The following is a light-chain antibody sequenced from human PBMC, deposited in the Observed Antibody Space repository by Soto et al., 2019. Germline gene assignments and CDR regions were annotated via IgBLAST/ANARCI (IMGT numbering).Light chain of an antibody. CDR1: SSDVGGYNY. Sequence: QSALTQPASVSGSPGQSITISCTGTSSDVGGYNYVSWYQQHPGKPPKLMIYEVSNRPSGVSNRFSGSKSGNTASLTLSGLQAEDESDYYCSSDTRSSTHVVVGGGTKLKVL. CDR3: SSDTRSSTHVV. CDR2: EVS. V-gene: IGLV2-14*01. J-gene: IGLJ2*01.